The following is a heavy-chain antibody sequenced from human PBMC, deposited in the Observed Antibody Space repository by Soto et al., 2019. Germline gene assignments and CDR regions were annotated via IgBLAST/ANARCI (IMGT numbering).Heavy chain of an antibody. CDR2: MNPKSGDT. CDR3: ARARLGDVVASINGKWFGP. D-gene: IGHD5-12*01. J-gene: IGHJ5*01. V-gene: IGHV1-8*01. CDR1: GYTFTTYD. Sequence: ASVKVCCKASGYTFTTYDINWVRQATGQGLEWMGWMNPKSGDTAYAQNFLGRVTMTRNISIGTAYMELSSLRSEDTAIYYCARARLGDVVASINGKWFGPWGQGTLVTVSS.